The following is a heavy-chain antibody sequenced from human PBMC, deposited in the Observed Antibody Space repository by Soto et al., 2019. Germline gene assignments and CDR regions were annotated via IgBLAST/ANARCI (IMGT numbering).Heavy chain of an antibody. V-gene: IGHV1-8*01. D-gene: IGHD2-21*01. Sequence: QVQLVQSGAEVKKPGASVKVSCKASGYTFTSCDINWVRQATGQGLEWMGWMNPNSGITGYAQKFQXXVXMXRNTSISTAYMELSSLRSEDTAGYYCARARGDSGGYWGQGTLVTVSS. CDR2: MNPNSGIT. J-gene: IGHJ4*02. CDR1: GYTFTSCD. CDR3: ARARGDSGGY.